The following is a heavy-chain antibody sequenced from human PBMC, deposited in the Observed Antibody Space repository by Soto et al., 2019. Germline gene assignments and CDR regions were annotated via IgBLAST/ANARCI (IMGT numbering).Heavy chain of an antibody. CDR2: FDPDDGET. CDR1: GYTLTELS. CDR3: ATRAETDCTNGVCYPGGNWFDP. J-gene: IGHJ5*02. V-gene: IGHV1-24*01. D-gene: IGHD2-8*01. Sequence: GASVKVSCKVSGYTLTELSMHWVRQAPGKGLEWMGGFDPDDGETIYAQTFQGRVTMTEDTATDTAYMELSSLRSEDTAVYYCATRAETDCTNGVCYPGGNWFDPWGQGTLVTVSS.